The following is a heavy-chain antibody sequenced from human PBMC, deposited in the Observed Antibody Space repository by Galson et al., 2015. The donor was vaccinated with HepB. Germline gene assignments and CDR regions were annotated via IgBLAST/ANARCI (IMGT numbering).Heavy chain of an antibody. CDR2: INAGNGHT. D-gene: IGHD3-22*01. CDR3: ARADQGYYDSSGYY. CDR1: GYSFTRYA. Sequence: SVKVSCKASGYSFTRYAIHWVRQAPGPRLEWMGWINAGNGHTKYSQKFQGRVTITRDTSASTAYMELSSLRSEDTAVYYCARADQGYYDSSGYYWGQGTLVSVSS. V-gene: IGHV1-3*01. J-gene: IGHJ4*02.